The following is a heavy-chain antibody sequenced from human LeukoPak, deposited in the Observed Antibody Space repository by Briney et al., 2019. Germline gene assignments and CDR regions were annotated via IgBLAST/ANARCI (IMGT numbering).Heavy chain of an antibody. CDR3: ARSSGGSCYDI. V-gene: IGHV4-59*08. D-gene: IGHD2-15*01. J-gene: IGHJ3*02. CDR2: IYYSGST. CDR1: GGSISSYY. Sequence: SETLSLTCTVSGGSISSYYWSWIRQPPGKGLEWIGYIYYSGSTNYNPSLKSRVTISVDTSKNQFSLKLSSVTAADTAVYYCARSSGGSCYDIWGQGTMVTVSS.